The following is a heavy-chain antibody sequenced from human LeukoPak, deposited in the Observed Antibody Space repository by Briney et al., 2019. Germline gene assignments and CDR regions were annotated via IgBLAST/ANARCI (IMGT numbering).Heavy chain of an antibody. CDR1: GYTFTSYD. D-gene: IGHD6-19*01. CDR2: MNPNSSNA. V-gene: IGHV1-8*03. CDR3: ARGPTVAGTGFY. Sequence: ASVKVSCKASGYTFTSYDIHWVRQATGQGLEWMGWMNPNSSNAGYAKKFQGRVAITRNTSISTAYMELSSLRSEDTAVYYCARGPTVAGTGFYWGQGTLVTVSS. J-gene: IGHJ4*02.